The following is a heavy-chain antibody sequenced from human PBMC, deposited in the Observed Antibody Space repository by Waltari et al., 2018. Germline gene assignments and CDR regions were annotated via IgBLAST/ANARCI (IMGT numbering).Heavy chain of an antibody. CDR1: GFTFGDYA. V-gene: IGHV3-9*01. CDR2: ITWNSGRI. J-gene: IGHJ3*02. CDR3: AKDRYGDAYDAFDI. Sequence: EVQLVESGGGLVQPGGSLRLSCAASGFTFGDYAMHWVRQVPGKGLEWVSGITWNSGRIGYADSVKGRLTTSRDNAKNSLYLQMNSLRVDDTALYYCAKDRYGDAYDAFDIWGQGTLVTVSS. D-gene: IGHD2-21*02.